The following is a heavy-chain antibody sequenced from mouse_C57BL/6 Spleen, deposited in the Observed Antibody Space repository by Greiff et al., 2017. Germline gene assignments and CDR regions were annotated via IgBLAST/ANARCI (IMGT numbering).Heavy chain of an antibody. Sequence: QVQLQQSGAELVKPGASVKISCKASGYAFSSYWMNWVNQRPGKGLEWIGQIYPGDGDTNYNGKFKGKATLTADKSSSTAYMQLSSLTSEDSAVYFCARPMGLPHRGFAYWGQGTLVTVSA. D-gene: IGHD1-1*02. V-gene: IGHV1-80*01. CDR1: GYAFSSYW. CDR2: IYPGDGDT. J-gene: IGHJ3*01. CDR3: ARPMGLPHRGFAY.